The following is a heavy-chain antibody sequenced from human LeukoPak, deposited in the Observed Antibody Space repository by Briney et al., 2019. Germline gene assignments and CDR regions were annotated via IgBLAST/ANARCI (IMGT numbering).Heavy chain of an antibody. J-gene: IGHJ4*02. CDR2: ISSSGSTI. Sequence: GGSLRLSCAASGFTFSSYEMNWVRQAPGKGLEWVSYISSSGSTIYYADSVKGRFTISRDNAKNSLYLQMNSLRAEDTAVYYCARGSYDTSGYFYYFDCWGQGTLVTVSS. D-gene: IGHD3-22*01. CDR3: ARGSYDTSGYFYYFDC. V-gene: IGHV3-48*03. CDR1: GFTFSSYE.